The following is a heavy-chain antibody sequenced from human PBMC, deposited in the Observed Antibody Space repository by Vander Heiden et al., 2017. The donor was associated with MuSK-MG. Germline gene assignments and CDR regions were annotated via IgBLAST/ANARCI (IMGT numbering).Heavy chain of an antibody. CDR2: IYYSGST. J-gene: IGHJ4*02. V-gene: IGHV4-39*07. CDR3: ARDRAVAGMGDY. Sequence: QLQLQESGPGLVEPSATLSLTCTVSGGSISSSSYYWGWIRLPPGKGLAWSGSIYYSGSTYYNPSLKSRVTISVDTSKNQFSLKRGSVTAADTAVYYCARDRAVAGMGDYWGQGTRGTVSA. D-gene: IGHD6-19*01. CDR1: GGSISSSSYY.